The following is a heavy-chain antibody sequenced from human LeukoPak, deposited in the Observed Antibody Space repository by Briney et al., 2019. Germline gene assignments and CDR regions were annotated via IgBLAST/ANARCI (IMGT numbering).Heavy chain of an antibody. V-gene: IGHV1-69-2*01. CDR3: ATEGLIAVAGTVAFDI. CDR2: VDPEDGET. D-gene: IGHD6-19*01. Sequence: ASVKISCNVSGYTFTDYYMHWVQQAPGKGLEWMGLVDPEDGETIYAEKFQGRVTITADTSTDTAYMELSSLRSEDTAVYYCATEGLIAVAGTVAFDIWGQGTMVTVSS. J-gene: IGHJ3*02. CDR1: GYTFTDYY.